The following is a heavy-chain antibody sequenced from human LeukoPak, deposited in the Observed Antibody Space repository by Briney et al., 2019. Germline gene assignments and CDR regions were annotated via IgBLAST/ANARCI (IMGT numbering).Heavy chain of an antibody. J-gene: IGHJ5*02. V-gene: IGHV1-2*02. CDR1: GYTFTGYY. Sequence: ASVKVSCKASGYTFTGYYMHWVRQAPGQGLEWMGWINPNSGGTNYAQKFQGRVTMTRDTSISTAYMELSRLRSDDTAVYYCARGYYYDSTHNWFDPWGQGTLVTVSS. D-gene: IGHD3-22*01. CDR3: ARGYYYDSTHNWFDP. CDR2: INPNSGGT.